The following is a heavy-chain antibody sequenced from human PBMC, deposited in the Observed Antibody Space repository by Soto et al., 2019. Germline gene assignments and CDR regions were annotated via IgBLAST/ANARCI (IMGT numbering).Heavy chain of an antibody. V-gene: IGHV1-46*01. Sequence: GASVKVSCKASGYTFTSYYMHWVRQAPGQGLEWMGIINPSGGSTSYAQKFQGRVTMTRDTSTSTVYMELSSLRSEDTDVYYCARDPAYDFWGGYPYYYYYGMDVWGQGTTVTVSS. J-gene: IGHJ6*02. CDR3: ARDPAYDFWGGYPYYYYYGMDV. CDR2: INPSGGST. CDR1: GYTFTSYY. D-gene: IGHD3-3*01.